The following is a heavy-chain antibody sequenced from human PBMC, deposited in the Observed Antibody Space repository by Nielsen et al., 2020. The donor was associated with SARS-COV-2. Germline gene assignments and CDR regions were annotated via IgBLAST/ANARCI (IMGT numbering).Heavy chain of an antibody. D-gene: IGHD3-3*01. J-gene: IGHJ4*02. CDR3: AKDVWSGAHQIGPDY. Sequence: GESLKISCAASGFTFRNHGMHWVRQVAGKGLEWVAIVSRDGSDTFYVDSLEGRFTISRDNSKNTVYLEMNSLRVEDTAVYHCAKDVWSGAHQIGPDYWGQGTLVTVSS. CDR1: GFTFRNHG. V-gene: IGHV3-30*18. CDR2: VSRDGSDT.